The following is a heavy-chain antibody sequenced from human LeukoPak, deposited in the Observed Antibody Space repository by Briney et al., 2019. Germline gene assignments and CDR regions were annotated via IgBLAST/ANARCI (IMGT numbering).Heavy chain of an antibody. Sequence: PGGSLRLSCAASGFTFSSYSMNWVRQAPGKGLEWVSSISSSSSYIYYADSVKGRFTISRDNAKNSLYLQMNSLRAEDTAVYYCAKQKGRWELYFDYWGQGTLVTVSS. V-gene: IGHV3-21*01. CDR3: AKQKGRWELYFDY. D-gene: IGHD1-26*01. CDR1: GFTFSSYS. CDR2: ISSSSSYI. J-gene: IGHJ4*02.